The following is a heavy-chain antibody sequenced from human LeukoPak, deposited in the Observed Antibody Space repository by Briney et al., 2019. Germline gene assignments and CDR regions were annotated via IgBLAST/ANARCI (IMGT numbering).Heavy chain of an antibody. V-gene: IGHV1-2*06. J-gene: IGHJ4*02. CDR1: GYTFTGYY. CDR3: ARDGGSYYPPIDY. CDR2: INPNSGGT. Sequence: ASVKVSCXASGYTFTGYYMHWVRQAPGQGLEWMGRINPNSGGTNYAQKFQGRVTMTRDTSIGTAYMELRSLRSDDTAVYYCARDGGSYYPPIDYWGQGTLVTVSS. D-gene: IGHD1-26*01.